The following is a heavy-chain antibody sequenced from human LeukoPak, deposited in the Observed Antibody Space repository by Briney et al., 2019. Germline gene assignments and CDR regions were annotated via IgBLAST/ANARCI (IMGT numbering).Heavy chain of an antibody. J-gene: IGHJ4*02. V-gene: IGHV3-33*01. CDR2: IWYGGSNK. D-gene: IGHD5-12*01. CDR3: ARAGGLRGYSGYVVLATRSAFDY. CDR1: GFTFSSYG. Sequence: GGSLRLSCAASGFTFSSYGMHWVRQAPGKGLEWVAVIWYGGSNKYYGDSVKGRFTISRDDSKNTLYLQMNSLRAEDTAVYYCARAGGLRGYSGYVVLATRSAFDYWGQGTLVTVSS.